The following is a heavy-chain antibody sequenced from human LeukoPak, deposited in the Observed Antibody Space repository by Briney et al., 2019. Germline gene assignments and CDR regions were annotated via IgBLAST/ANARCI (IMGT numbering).Heavy chain of an antibody. J-gene: IGHJ5*02. CDR2: IHPTSTNT. Sequence: GASVKVSCKASGYSFSTYDINWVRQASGQGLEWMGWIHPTSTNTAYTQKFHPRFQGRLTITRDTSISTAYMELSSLRSEDTAVYYCAALEYSSPPSSRDDPWGQGTLVTVSS. CDR1: GYSFSTYD. CDR3: AALEYSSPPSSRDDP. D-gene: IGHD6-6*01. V-gene: IGHV1-8*03.